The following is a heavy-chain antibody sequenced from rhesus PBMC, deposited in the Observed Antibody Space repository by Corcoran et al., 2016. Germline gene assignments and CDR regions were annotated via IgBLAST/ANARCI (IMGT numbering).Heavy chain of an antibody. D-gene: IGHD4-4*01. CDR1: GGSISRSNG. V-gene: IGHV4-57*01. Sequence: QVQLQESGPELVKPSETLSLTCAVSGGSISRSNGWSWIRQPPVKGLEWIGRISGSGGSTSYNPSLKSRVTISTDTSKNQFSLKLSSVTAADTAVYYCARDGGSYVFRFDVWGPGVLVTVSS. J-gene: IGHJ5-1*01. CDR2: ISGSGGST. CDR3: ARDGGSYVFRFDV.